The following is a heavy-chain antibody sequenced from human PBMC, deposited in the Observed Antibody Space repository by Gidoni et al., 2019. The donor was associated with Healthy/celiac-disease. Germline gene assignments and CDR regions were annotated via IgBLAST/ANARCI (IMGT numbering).Heavy chain of an antibody. CDR2: IRGRGGST. Sequence: EVQLLESGGGLVQPGGSLRLSCAASGFTFSSYAMRWVRQAPGKGLEWVSAIRGRGGSTYYADAVKGRFTISRDNSKNTLYLQMNSLRAEDTAVYYCAKVNRYIYWYFDLWGRGTLVTVSS. CDR3: AKVNRYIYWYFDL. D-gene: IGHD5-18*01. CDR1: GFTFSSYA. V-gene: IGHV3-23*01. J-gene: IGHJ2*01.